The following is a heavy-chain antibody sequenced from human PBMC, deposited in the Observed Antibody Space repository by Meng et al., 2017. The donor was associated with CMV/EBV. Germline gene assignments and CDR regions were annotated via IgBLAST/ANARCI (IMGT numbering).Heavy chain of an antibody. CDR1: GYTFTGYY. CDR3: ALFERDFWSGYLGAFDI. J-gene: IGHJ3*02. Sequence: ASVKVSCKASGYTFTGYYMHWVRQAPGQGLEWMGWINPNSGGTNYAQKFQGGVTMTRDTSISTAYMELSRLRSDDTAVYYCALFERDFWSGYLGAFDIWGQGTMVTVSS. CDR2: INPNSGGT. V-gene: IGHV1-2*02. D-gene: IGHD3-3*01.